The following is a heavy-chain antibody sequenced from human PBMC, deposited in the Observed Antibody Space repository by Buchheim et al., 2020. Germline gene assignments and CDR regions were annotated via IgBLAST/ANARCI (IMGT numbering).Heavy chain of an antibody. V-gene: IGHV3-23*04. CDR2: ISGSGGST. CDR1: GFTFSSYA. J-gene: IGHJ6*02. Sequence: EVQLVESGGGLVQPGGSLRLSCAASGFTFSSYAMSWARQAPGKGLEWVSSISGSGGSTYYADSVKGRFTISRDNSKDTLYLPMNSLRAEDTAVYYCAKVGALVGPTRNWGSYGMDVWGQGTT. D-gene: IGHD7-27*01. CDR3: AKVGALVGPTRNWGSYGMDV.